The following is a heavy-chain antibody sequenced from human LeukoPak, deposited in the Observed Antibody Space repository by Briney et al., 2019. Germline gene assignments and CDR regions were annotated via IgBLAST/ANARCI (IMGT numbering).Heavy chain of an antibody. CDR1: GYTFTSYG. Sequence: GASVNVSCKASGYTFTSYGISWVRQAPGQGLEWMGWISAYNGNTNYAQKLQGRVTMTTDTSTSTAYMELRSLRSDDTAVYYCARDLVAAAGTWYFQHWGQGTLVTVSS. V-gene: IGHV1-18*01. CDR2: ISAYNGNT. D-gene: IGHD6-13*01. CDR3: ARDLVAAAGTWYFQH. J-gene: IGHJ1*01.